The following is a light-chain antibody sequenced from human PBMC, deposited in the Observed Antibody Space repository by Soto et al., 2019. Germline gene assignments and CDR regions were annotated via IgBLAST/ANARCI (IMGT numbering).Light chain of an antibody. Sequence: DIQMTQAPSTLSESVGDRVTIACRASQSISSYLAWYQQKPGKAPNLLIYKASNLASGVPSRFTGGVSGTDFTLTINSMQPDESATYFCQQYNSYSYTFGQGTKLEIK. J-gene: IGKJ2*01. CDR3: QQYNSYSYT. CDR1: QSISSY. CDR2: KAS. V-gene: IGKV1-5*03.